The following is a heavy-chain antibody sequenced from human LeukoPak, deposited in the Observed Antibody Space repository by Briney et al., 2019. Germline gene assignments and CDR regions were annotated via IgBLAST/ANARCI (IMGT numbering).Heavy chain of an antibody. V-gene: IGHV1-18*01. Sequence: ASVTVSCKASGYTFTSYGISWVRQAPGQGLEWMGWISAYNGNTNYAQKLQGRVTMTTDTSTSTAYMELRSLRSDDTAVYYCAREIAYCGGDCYYDYWGQGTLVTVSS. CDR1: GYTFTSYG. CDR3: AREIAYCGGDCYYDY. CDR2: ISAYNGNT. J-gene: IGHJ4*02. D-gene: IGHD2-21*02.